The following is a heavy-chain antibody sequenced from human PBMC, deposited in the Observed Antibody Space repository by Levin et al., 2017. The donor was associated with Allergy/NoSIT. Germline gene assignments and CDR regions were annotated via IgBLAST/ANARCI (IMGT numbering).Heavy chain of an antibody. CDR1: GFTFSSYT. V-gene: IGHV3-23*01. CDR3: GKEIFSGSRDRSFEM. CDR2: MRYSSDTT. Sequence: GESLKISCAASGFTFSSYTMTWVRQAPGKGLEWVSTMRYSSDTTYYADSVKGRFTISRDTSKDTLFLQMNSLRGEDTAFYYCGKEIFSGSRDRSFEMWGPGTMVTVSS. J-gene: IGHJ3*02. D-gene: IGHD1-26*01.